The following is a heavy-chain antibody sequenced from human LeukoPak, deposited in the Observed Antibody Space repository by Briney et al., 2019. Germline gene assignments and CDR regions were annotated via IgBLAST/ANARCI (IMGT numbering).Heavy chain of an antibody. CDR3: ARTTEGYCRGGSCFYYYYYMDV. D-gene: IGHD2-15*01. V-gene: IGHV4-39*07. CDR1: GGSISSSSYY. J-gene: IGHJ6*03. CDR2: IYYSGST. Sequence: PSETLSLTCTVSGGSISSSSYYWGWIRQPPGKGLEWIGSIYYSGSTYYNPSLKSRVTLSVDTSKNQFSLKLSSVTAADTAVYYCARTTEGYCRGGSCFYYYYYMDVWGKGTTVTVSS.